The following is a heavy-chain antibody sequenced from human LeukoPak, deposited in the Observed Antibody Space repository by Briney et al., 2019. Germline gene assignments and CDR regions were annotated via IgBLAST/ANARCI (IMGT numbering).Heavy chain of an antibody. V-gene: IGHV3-48*01. Sequence: GGSLRPSCAASGFTFSSYSMNWVRQAPGKGLEWVSYISSSISTIYYADSVKGRFTISRDNAKNSLYLQMNSLRAEDTAVYYCARESITMVRGEVYYFDYWGQGTLVTVSS. J-gene: IGHJ4*02. CDR3: ARESITMVRGEVYYFDY. CDR1: GFTFSSYS. CDR2: ISSSISTI. D-gene: IGHD3-10*01.